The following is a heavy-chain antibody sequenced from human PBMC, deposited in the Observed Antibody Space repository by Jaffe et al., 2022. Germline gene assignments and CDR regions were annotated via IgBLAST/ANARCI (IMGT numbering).Heavy chain of an antibody. CDR3: TRDYDSGSHSNAFEM. J-gene: IGHJ3*02. CDR2: IRSKIYGGTT. D-gene: IGHD3-10*01. CDR1: GFTFGDYC. V-gene: IGHV3-49*04. Sequence: AQLVDSGGGLIQPGRSLRLSCTASGFTFGDYCMSWVRQAPGKGLEWVGFIRSKIYGGTTEFAASVKGRFSISRDDSKSIAYLQMNSLKTEDTAVYYCTRDYDSGSHSNAFEMWGQGTMVTVSS.